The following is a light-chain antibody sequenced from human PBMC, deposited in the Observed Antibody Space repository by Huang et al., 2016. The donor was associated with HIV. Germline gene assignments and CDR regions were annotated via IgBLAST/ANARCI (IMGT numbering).Light chain of an antibody. CDR3: QQRSNWRIT. J-gene: IGKJ4*01. Sequence: EIVLTQSPATLSLSPGERATLSCRASQSVSSYLAWYQQKPGQAPRLLIYDASSRATGIPARVSGSGSGTDFTLTISSLEPEDFAVYYCQQRSNWRITFGGGTKVEIK. CDR1: QSVSSY. CDR2: DAS. V-gene: IGKV3-11*01.